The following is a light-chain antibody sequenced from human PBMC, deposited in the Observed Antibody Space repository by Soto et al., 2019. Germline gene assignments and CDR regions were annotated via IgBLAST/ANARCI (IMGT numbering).Light chain of an antibody. J-gene: IGLJ3*02. Sequence: QSALTQPPSASGSPGQSVTISCTGTSSDVGAYNHVSWYQPYPGKAHKLMIYEFNEPPSGVPDLFAGSKSGKTASLTVSCVQPEDDADYHCTSYAGSNIWVFGGGTKLTVL. CDR3: TSYAGSNIWV. CDR2: EFN. V-gene: IGLV2-8*01. CDR1: SSDVGAYNH.